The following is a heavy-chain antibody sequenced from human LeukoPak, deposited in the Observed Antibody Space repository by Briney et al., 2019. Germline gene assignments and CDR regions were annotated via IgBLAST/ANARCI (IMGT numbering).Heavy chain of an antibody. D-gene: IGHD5-12*01. Sequence: GASVKVSCKASGYTFTGYYMHWVRQAPGQGLEWMGWINPNSGGTNYAQKFQGRVTMTRDTSISTAHMELSRLRSDDTAVYYCARGNRGYDWDYYYYMDVWGKGTTVTVSS. CDR1: GYTFTGYY. J-gene: IGHJ6*03. CDR2: INPNSGGT. V-gene: IGHV1-2*02. CDR3: ARGNRGYDWDYYYYMDV.